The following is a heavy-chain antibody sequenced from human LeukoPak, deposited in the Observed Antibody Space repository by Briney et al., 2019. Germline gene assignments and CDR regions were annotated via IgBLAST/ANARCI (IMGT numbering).Heavy chain of an antibody. J-gene: IGHJ4*02. CDR3: ARGAELTDY. CDR2: IGPDGGTT. CDR1: GFTFYTHG. V-gene: IGHV3-64*01. D-gene: IGHD1-26*01. Sequence: GGSLRLSCAASGFTFYTHGMHCVRQAPGKGLEYVSGIGPDGGTTYYAKSVKGRFTISRDNSKNMVYCQMGSLTADDMAVYYCARGAELTDYWGQGTLVTVSS.